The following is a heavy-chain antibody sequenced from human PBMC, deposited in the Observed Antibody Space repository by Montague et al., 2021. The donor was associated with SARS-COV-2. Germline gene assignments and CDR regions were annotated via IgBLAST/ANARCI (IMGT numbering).Heavy chain of an antibody. V-gene: IGHV4-39*01. D-gene: IGHD3-10*01. Sequence: SETLSLTCTVSGGSVSSSPYYWGWIRQPPGRGLEWVGSISYSGRTYFSPSLKSRLTISVDSSENQFSLRLSSVTAADTAVYYCVRSCYSGSGTYVYNYYMDVGGKGTTVTVSS. CDR3: VRSCYSGSGTYVYNYYMDV. J-gene: IGHJ6*03. CDR1: GGSVSSSPYY. CDR2: ISYSGRT.